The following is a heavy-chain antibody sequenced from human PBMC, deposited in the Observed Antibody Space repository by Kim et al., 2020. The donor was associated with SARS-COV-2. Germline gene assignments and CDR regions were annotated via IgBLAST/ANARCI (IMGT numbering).Heavy chain of an antibody. CDR1: GDSMSGSGHY. D-gene: IGHD3-16*01. CDR3: AKVIRHVGGGGENNWLDP. V-gene: IGHV4-31*03. Sequence: SETLSLTCTVTGDSMSGSGHYWSWIRQHPGKGLEYIGYVYYSGNTYYNPSLKSRLSISVDTSKNQFSLKLNSVTAADTAVYYCAKVIRHVGGGGENNWLDPWGQGTLVTVSS. J-gene: IGHJ5*02. CDR2: VYYSGNT.